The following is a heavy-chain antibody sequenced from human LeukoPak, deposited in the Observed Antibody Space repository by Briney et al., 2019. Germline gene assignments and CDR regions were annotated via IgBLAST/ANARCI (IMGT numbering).Heavy chain of an antibody. CDR2: INHSGST. CDR3: ARGKVGATKGSAYYYYYGMDV. V-gene: IGHV4-34*01. D-gene: IGHD1-26*01. J-gene: IGHJ6*02. CDR1: GGSFSGYY. Sequence: SETLSLTCAVYGGSFSGYYWSWIRQPPGKGLEWIGEINHSGSTNYNPSLKSRVTISVDTSKNQFSLKLSSVTAADTAVYYCARGKVGATKGSAYYYYYGMDVWGQGTRSPSP.